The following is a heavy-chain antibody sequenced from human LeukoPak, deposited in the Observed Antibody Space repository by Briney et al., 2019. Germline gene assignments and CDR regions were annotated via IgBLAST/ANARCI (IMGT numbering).Heavy chain of an antibody. CDR2: MNPNSGNT. J-gene: IGHJ4*02. Sequence: VASVKVSCKASGYTFTSYDINWVRQATGQGLEWMGWMNPNSGNTGYAQKFQGRVTMTRNTSISTAYMELSSLRSDDTAVYYCARVRDILTGYYYFDYWGQGTLVTVSS. CDR1: GYTFTSYD. CDR3: ARVRDILTGYYYFDY. D-gene: IGHD3-9*01. V-gene: IGHV1-8*01.